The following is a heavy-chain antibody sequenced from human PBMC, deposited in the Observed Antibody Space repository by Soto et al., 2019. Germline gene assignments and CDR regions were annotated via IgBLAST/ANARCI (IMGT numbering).Heavy chain of an antibody. Sequence: SETLSLTCTVSGGSISSGGYYWSWIRQHPGKGLEWIGYIYYSGSTYYNPSLKSRVTISVDTSKNQFSLKLSSVTAADTAVYYCARSIAARRHLPYGIDVWGQGTTVTVSS. CDR1: GGSISSGGYY. CDR2: IYYSGST. D-gene: IGHD6-6*01. CDR3: ARSIAARRHLPYGIDV. J-gene: IGHJ6*02. V-gene: IGHV4-31*03.